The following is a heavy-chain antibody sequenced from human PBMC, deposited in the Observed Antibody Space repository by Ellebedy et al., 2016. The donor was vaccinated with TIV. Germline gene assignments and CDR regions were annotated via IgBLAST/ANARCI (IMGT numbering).Heavy chain of an antibody. V-gene: IGHV1-46*01. D-gene: IGHD6-6*01. CDR1: GYIFTNYY. Sequence: AASVKVSCKASGYIFTNYYIHWVRQAPGQGLEWMGRINLSGGSTIYAQMFQGRITMTRDTSTSTVYMDLSSLRSEDTAVYFCARDSNSYSFDYWGQGTLVTVSS. CDR2: INLSGGST. J-gene: IGHJ4*02. CDR3: ARDSNSYSFDY.